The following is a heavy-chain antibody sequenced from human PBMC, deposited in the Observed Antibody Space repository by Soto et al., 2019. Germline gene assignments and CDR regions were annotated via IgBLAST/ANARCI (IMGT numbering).Heavy chain of an antibody. CDR2: IYTSGST. V-gene: IGHV4-4*07. D-gene: IGHD7-27*01. Sequence: PETLSPTWTVSGGSISSYYWSWIRQPAGKGLEWIGRIYTSGSTNYNPSLKSRVTMSVDTSKNPSSLKLSSVTAAATAVYYCARDLGRRTNWFDPWGQGTLVTVSS. CDR1: GGSISSYY. J-gene: IGHJ5*02. CDR3: ARDLGRRTNWFDP.